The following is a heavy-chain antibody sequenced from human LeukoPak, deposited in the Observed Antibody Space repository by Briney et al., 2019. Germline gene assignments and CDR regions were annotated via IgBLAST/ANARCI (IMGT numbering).Heavy chain of an antibody. J-gene: IGHJ4*02. CDR2: INHSGST. D-gene: IGHD1-1*01. V-gene: IGHV4-34*01. CDR3: ARARTGTLDY. CDR1: GGSFSGYY. Sequence: SETLSLTCAVYGGSFSGYYWSWIRQPPGKGLEWIGEINHSGSTNYNPSLKSRVTISVDTSKNHFSLNLSSVTAADTAVYYCARARTGTLDYWGQGTLVTVSP.